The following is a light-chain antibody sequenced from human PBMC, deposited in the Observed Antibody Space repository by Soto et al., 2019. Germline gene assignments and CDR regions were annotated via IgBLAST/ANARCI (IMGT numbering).Light chain of an antibody. V-gene: IGKV1-5*01. Sequence: DIQMTQSPSTLSASVGDRVTITCRASQSISSWLAWYQQKPGKAPKLLIYDASSLESGVPSRFSGSGSGTELTLTISSLQPDDFATYYCQQYNSYLYTFGQGTQVDIK. J-gene: IGKJ2*01. CDR1: QSISSW. CDR2: DAS. CDR3: QQYNSYLYT.